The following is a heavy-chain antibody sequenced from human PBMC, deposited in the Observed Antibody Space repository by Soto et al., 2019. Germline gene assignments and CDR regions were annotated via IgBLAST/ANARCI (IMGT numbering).Heavy chain of an antibody. D-gene: IGHD2-15*01. Sequence: LSLTCTVSGGSISSSGYYWGWIRQPPGKGLEWIGSIYYSGSTYYNPSLKSRVTISVDTSKNQFSLKLSSVTAADTAVYYCASSPGVVDDWYYYYGMDVWGQGTTVTVSS. CDR2: IYYSGST. CDR3: ASSPGVVDDWYYYYGMDV. V-gene: IGHV4-39*01. CDR1: GGSISSSGYY. J-gene: IGHJ6*02.